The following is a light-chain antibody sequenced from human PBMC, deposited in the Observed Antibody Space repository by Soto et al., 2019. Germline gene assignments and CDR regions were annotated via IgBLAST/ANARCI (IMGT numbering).Light chain of an antibody. CDR3: QQYNNWTPDT. Sequence: EIILTQSPASLSLSPGERATLSFRASQSVNNNLAWYQQKRGQAPRLLIYGASTRATGIPGRFRGSGSGTEFTLTITSLQSEDFAVYFCQQYNNWTPDTFGQGTKLEIK. V-gene: IGKV3-15*01. CDR1: QSVNNN. J-gene: IGKJ2*01. CDR2: GAS.